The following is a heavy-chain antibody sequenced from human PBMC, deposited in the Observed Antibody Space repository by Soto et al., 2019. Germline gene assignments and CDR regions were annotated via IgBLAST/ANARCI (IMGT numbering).Heavy chain of an antibody. V-gene: IGHV3-33*01. D-gene: IGHD3-10*01. CDR1: GFTFSSYG. CDR2: IWYDGSNK. Sequence: GGSLRLSCAASGFTFSSYGMHWVRQAPGKGLEWVAVIWYDGSNKYYADSVKGRFTISRDNSKNTLYLQMNSLRAEDTAVYYCASILTMVRGDKDHYGMDVWGQGTTVTVSS. CDR3: ASILTMVRGDKDHYGMDV. J-gene: IGHJ6*02.